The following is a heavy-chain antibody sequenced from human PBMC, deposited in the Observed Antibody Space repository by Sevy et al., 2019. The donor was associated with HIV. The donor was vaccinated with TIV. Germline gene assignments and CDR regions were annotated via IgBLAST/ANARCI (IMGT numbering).Heavy chain of an antibody. Sequence: ASVKVSCKASGYTFTGYYMHWVRQAPGQGLEWMGRINPNSGGTNYAQKFQGRDTMTRDTSISTAYMELSRLRSDDTAVYYCATAGMVVRDYYYGMDVWGQGTTVTVSS. D-gene: IGHD3-3*01. CDR3: ATAGMVVRDYYYGMDV. V-gene: IGHV1-2*06. J-gene: IGHJ6*02. CDR1: GYTFTGYY. CDR2: INPNSGGT.